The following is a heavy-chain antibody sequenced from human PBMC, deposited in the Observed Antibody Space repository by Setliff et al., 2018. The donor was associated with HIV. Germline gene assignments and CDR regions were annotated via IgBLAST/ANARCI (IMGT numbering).Heavy chain of an antibody. J-gene: IGHJ6*04. V-gene: IGHV4-61*01. CDR1: GDSVTSGNYR. CDR3: TRRGAGSYYPRPLDV. CDR2: ISDNGNT. D-gene: IGHD3-22*01. Sequence: PSETLSLTCAVSGDSVTSGNYRWSWIRQPPGKGLEWISFISDNGNTKYHPSLLRRVTISIDTSKSRFSLQLNSVTTADTAIYYCTRRGAGSYYPRPLDVWGKGTTVTVSS.